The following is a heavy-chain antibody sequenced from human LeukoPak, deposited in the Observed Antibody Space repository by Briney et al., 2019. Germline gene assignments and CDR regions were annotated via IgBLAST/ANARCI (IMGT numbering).Heavy chain of an antibody. D-gene: IGHD2-21*02. J-gene: IGHJ6*03. Sequence: GGSLRLSCSASGFSFTSYAMNWVRQAPGKGLEWVSSITTGSSYIYYADSVRGRFSVSRDNAKNSLYLEMNSLRAEDTAVYYCARVEAATARSYYYYYMDVWGKGTTVTVSS. CDR3: ARVEAATARSYYYYYMDV. CDR1: GFSFTSYA. V-gene: IGHV3-21*06. CDR2: ITTGSSYI.